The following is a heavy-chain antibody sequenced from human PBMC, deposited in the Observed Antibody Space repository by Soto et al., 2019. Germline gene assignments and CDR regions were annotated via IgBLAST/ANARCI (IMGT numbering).Heavy chain of an antibody. CDR3: ARGVLMVYSDYYYMDV. CDR2: INPNSGGT. J-gene: IGHJ6*03. CDR1: GYTFTGYY. V-gene: IGHV1-2*04. D-gene: IGHD2-8*01. Sequence: ASVKVCCKASGYTFTGYYMHWVRQAPGQGLEWMGWINPNSGGTNYAQKFQGWVTMTRDTSISTAYMELSRLRSDDTAVYYCARGVLMVYSDYYYMDVWGKGTTVTVSS.